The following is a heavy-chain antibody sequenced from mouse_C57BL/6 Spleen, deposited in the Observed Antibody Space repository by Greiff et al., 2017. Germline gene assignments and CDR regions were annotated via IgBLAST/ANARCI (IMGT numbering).Heavy chain of an antibody. CDR1: GYTFTSYW. J-gene: IGHJ2*01. CDR3: ARGSYYDSFPYYFDY. D-gene: IGHD1-1*01. V-gene: IGHV1-55*01. Sequence: QVQLQQPGAELVKPGASVKMSCKASGYTFTSYWITWVKQRPGQGLEWIGDIYPGSGSTNYNEKFKSKATLTVDTSSSTAYMQLSSLTSEYSAVYYCARGSYYDSFPYYFDYWGQGTTLTVSS. CDR2: IYPGSGST.